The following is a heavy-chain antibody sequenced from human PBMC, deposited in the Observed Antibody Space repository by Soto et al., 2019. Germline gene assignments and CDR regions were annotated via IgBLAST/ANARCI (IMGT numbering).Heavy chain of an antibody. CDR1: GFTFSSYG. CDR3: AKDRAVVITISSDAFDI. D-gene: IGHD3-22*01. V-gene: IGHV3-30*18. Sequence: PGGSLRLSCAASGFTFSSYGMHWVRQAPGKGLEWVAVISYDGSNKYYADSVKGRFTISRDNSKNTLYLQMNSLRAEDTAVYYCAKDRAVVITISSDAFDIWGQGTTVTGSS. J-gene: IGHJ3*02. CDR2: ISYDGSNK.